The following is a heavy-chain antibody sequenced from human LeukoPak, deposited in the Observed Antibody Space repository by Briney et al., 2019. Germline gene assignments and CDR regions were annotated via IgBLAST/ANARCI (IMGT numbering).Heavy chain of an antibody. J-gene: IGHJ4*02. CDR1: GGSISSYY. D-gene: IGHD1-26*01. V-gene: IGHV4-59*01. CDR3: ARGGGGSYSPSGY. CDR2: VSNSGTT. Sequence: SETLSLTCTVSGGSISSYYWNWIRQPPGKGLEWIGYVSNSGTTNYNPSLKSRVTISVDTSKNQFSLELSSVTSADTAVYYCARGGGGSYSPSGYWGPGTLVTVSS.